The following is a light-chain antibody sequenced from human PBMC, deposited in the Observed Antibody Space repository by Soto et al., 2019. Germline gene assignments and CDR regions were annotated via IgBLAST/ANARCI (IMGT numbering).Light chain of an antibody. J-gene: IGKJ5*01. Sequence: DIQLTQSPSFLSASIGDRDTITCRASQGISSYLAWYQQTPGRAPKLLIYASSILQSGVPSRFSGSGSGTEFTLTISSLQPEDFATYYCQQLNTFPVTFGQGTRLDI. CDR1: QGISSY. V-gene: IGKV1-9*01. CDR3: QQLNTFPVT. CDR2: ASS.